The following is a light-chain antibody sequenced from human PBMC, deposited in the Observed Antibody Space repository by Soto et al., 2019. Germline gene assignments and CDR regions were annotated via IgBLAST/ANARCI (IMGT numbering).Light chain of an antibody. CDR2: AAS. CDR3: QKYNSAPLT. J-gene: IGKJ4*01. Sequence: DIQMTQSPSSLSASLVDRVTITCRASQGIGVYLAWFQQKPGNAPKLLIYAASTLQSGVPSRFSGSGSGTDFTLTVSSLQPEDVATYYCQKYNSAPLTFGGGTRVEI. CDR1: QGIGVY. V-gene: IGKV1-27*01.